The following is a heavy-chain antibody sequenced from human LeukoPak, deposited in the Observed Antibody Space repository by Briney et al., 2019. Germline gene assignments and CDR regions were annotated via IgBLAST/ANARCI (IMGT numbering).Heavy chain of an antibody. Sequence: PSETLSLTCAVYGGSFSGYYWSWIRQPPGKGLEWIGEINHSGSTNYNPSLKSRVTISVDTSKNQFSLKVNSVTAADTAVYCCARSRRREGFDYWGQGTLVTVSS. J-gene: IGHJ4*02. CDR2: INHSGST. V-gene: IGHV4-34*01. CDR3: ARSRRREGFDY. CDR1: GGSFSGYY. D-gene: IGHD1-14*01.